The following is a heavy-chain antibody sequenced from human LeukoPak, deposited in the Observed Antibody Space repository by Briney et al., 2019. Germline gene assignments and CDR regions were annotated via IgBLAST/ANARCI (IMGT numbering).Heavy chain of an antibody. D-gene: IGHD3-22*01. CDR3: ATTSYYYDSPDY. Sequence: SETLSLTCTVSGYSISSGYYWGWIRQPPGKGLEWIGSIYHTGSTYYNPSLKSRVTISVDTSKNQFSLNLSSVTAADTAVYYCATTSYYYDSPDYWGQGTLVTVSS. V-gene: IGHV4-38-2*02. CDR2: IYHTGST. J-gene: IGHJ4*02. CDR1: GYSISSGYY.